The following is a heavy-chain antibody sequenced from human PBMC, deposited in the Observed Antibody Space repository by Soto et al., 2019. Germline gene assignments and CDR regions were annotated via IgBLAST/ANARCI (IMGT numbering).Heavy chain of an antibody. CDR2: IIPIFGTA. Sequence: GASVKVSCKASGGTFSSYAISWVRQAPGQGLEWMGGIIPIFGTANYAQKFQGRVTSTADESTSTAYMELSSLRSDDTAVYYCARLDEGSLRYYYGMDVWGQGTTVTVSS. D-gene: IGHD2-15*01. CDR3: ARLDEGSLRYYYGMDV. CDR1: GGTFSSYA. V-gene: IGHV1-69*13. J-gene: IGHJ6*02.